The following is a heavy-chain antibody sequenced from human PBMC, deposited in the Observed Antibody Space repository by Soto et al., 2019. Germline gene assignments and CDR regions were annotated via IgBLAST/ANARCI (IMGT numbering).Heavy chain of an antibody. CDR2: IYSGGST. D-gene: IGHD2-8*02. V-gene: IGHV3-53*01. CDR3: ASQSEGDTPWWGVDYYYYGMDV. Sequence: GGSLRLSCAASGFTVSSNYMSWVRQAPGKGLEWVSVIYSGGSTYYADSVKGRFTISRDNSKNTLYLQMNSLRAEDTAVYYCASQSEGDTPWWGVDYYYYGMDVWGQGTTVTVSS. J-gene: IGHJ6*02. CDR1: GFTVSSNY.